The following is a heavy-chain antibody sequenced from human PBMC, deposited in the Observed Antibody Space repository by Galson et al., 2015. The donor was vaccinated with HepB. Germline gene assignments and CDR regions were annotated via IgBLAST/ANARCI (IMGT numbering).Heavy chain of an antibody. J-gene: IGHJ4*02. CDR3: TRHHGISAAGTEGDY. CDR2: IDPSDSYT. D-gene: IGHD6-13*01. V-gene: IGHV5-10-1*01. Sequence: EVKKPGESLRISCQGSGYTFPSYWISWVRQMPGKGLQWMGRIDPSDSYTTYSPSFQGHVTISGDKSISTAYLQWSSLKASDTAIYYCTRHHGISAAGTEGDYWGQGTLVTVSS. CDR1: GYTFPSYW.